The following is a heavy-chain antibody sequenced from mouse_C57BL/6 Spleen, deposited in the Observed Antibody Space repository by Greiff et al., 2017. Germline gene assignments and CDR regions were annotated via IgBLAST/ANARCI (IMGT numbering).Heavy chain of an antibody. CDR2: IDPSDSYT. V-gene: IGHV1-69*01. D-gene: IGHD2-14*01. CDR3: ARGGVRRAMDY. J-gene: IGHJ4*01. Sequence: QVQLQQPGAELVMPGASVKLSCKASGYTFTSYWMHWVKQRPGQGLEWIGEIDPSDSYTNYNQKFKGKSTLTVDKSSSTAYMQLSSLTSEDSAVDYCARGGVRRAMDYWGQGTSVTVSS. CDR1: GYTFTSYW.